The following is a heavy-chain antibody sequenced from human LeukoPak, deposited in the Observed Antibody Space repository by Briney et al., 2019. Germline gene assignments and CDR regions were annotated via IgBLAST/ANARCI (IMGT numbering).Heavy chain of an antibody. CDR1: GFSFSSYA. V-gene: IGHV3-23*01. CDR2: LKGTGEK. CDR3: AKSGYSSGSTWFDP. Sequence: PGGSLRLSCVASGFSFSSYAMSWVRQTPARGLEWVSSLKGTGEKYYADSVKGRFTLSRDNSKNTLYLQMNSLRAEDTAVYYCAKSGYSSGSTWFDPWGQGTLVTVSS. J-gene: IGHJ5*02. D-gene: IGHD6-19*01.